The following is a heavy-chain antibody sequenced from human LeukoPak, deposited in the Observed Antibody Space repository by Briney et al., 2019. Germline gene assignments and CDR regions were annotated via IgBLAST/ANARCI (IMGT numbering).Heavy chain of an antibody. D-gene: IGHD5-18*01. Sequence: PVGSLTRACAASGFTVSSNYMSWVRQAPGRGLEWVSVIYSGGSTYYADSVKGRFTISRDNSKNTLFLQMNSLRAGDTAVYYCARGTVAMVAYCGQGTLVTVSS. CDR1: GFTVSSNY. CDR3: ARGTVAMVAY. V-gene: IGHV3-66*01. J-gene: IGHJ4*02. CDR2: IYSGGST.